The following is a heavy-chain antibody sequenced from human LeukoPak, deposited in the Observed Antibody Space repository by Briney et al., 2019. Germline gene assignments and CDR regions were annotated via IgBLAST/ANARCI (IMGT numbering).Heavy chain of an antibody. CDR2: ISSSSSYI. D-gene: IGHD1-26*01. CDR3: ARGGSGSYSIDY. Sequence: GGSLRLSCAASGFTFSSYSMNWVRQAPGKGLEWVSSISSSSSYIYYADSVKGRFTISRDNAKNSLYLQMNSLRAEDTAVYYCARGGSGSYSIDYWGQGTLATVSS. V-gene: IGHV3-21*01. CDR1: GFTFSSYS. J-gene: IGHJ4*02.